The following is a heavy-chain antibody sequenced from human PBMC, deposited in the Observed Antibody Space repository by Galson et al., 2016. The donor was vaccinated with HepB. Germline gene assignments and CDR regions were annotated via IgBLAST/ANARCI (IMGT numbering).Heavy chain of an antibody. Sequence: SLRLSCADSGFIFRSYAMNWVRQAPGKGLEWLAVISNDGSNKYFADSVKGRVTISRDNSKNTLYLQMNSLRAEDTAVYYCARFIASPWNDYYYYGMDVWGEGTTVTVSS. J-gene: IGHJ6*04. V-gene: IGHV3-30-3*01. CDR1: GFIFRSYA. D-gene: IGHD1-1*01. CDR2: ISNDGSNK. CDR3: ARFIASPWNDYYYYGMDV.